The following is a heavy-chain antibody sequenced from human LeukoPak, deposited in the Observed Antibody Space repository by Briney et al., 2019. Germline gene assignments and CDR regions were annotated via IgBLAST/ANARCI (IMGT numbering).Heavy chain of an antibody. V-gene: IGHV3-30*03. D-gene: IGHD1-1*01. Sequence: GGSLRLSCAASGFNFGVYGMHWVRQAPGKGLEWVAIISYDGKNEYYADSVKGRFTISKDNSKNILYLQMNSLRAEDTAVYYCASHRGDYTTGYFDYWGQGALVTVSS. J-gene: IGHJ4*02. CDR1: GFNFGVYG. CDR2: ISYDGKNE. CDR3: ASHRGDYTTGYFDY.